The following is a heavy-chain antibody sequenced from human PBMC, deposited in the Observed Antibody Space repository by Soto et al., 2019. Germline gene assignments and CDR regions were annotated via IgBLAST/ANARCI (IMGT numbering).Heavy chain of an antibody. Sequence: QVQLVQSGAEVKKTGSSVKVSCKASGGSFSSYTISWVRQAPGQGLEWMGRIVPMVGRTIYAQKFQGRVAISEDKSTTTAYMDLSNLASEDTAMYYCALDSGSDVFDIWGQGTLVTVSS. D-gene: IGHD3-10*01. J-gene: IGHJ3*02. V-gene: IGHV1-69*02. CDR1: GGSFSSYT. CDR2: IVPMVGRT. CDR3: ALDSGSDVFDI.